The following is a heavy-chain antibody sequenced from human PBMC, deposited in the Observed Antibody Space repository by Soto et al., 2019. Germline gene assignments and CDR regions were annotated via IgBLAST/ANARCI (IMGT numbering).Heavy chain of an antibody. D-gene: IGHD3-3*01. Sequence: XXTLSLPCTVSGGSIDTYYWRWIRQPPGKGLQWIGYIYYSGSTTYSPSLKSRVTISVDRSKNQFSLKLTSVTAADTAVYYCARLGGYYQSLDTWGQGTLVTVSS. J-gene: IGHJ5*02. CDR2: IYYSGST. CDR1: GGSIDTYY. CDR3: ARLGGYYQSLDT. V-gene: IGHV4-59*08.